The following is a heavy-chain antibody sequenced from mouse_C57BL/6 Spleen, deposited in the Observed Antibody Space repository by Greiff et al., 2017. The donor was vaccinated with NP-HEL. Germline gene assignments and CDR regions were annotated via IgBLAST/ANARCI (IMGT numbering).Heavy chain of an antibody. Sequence: EVMLVESGGGLVKPGGSLKLSCAASGFTFSDYGMHWVRQAPEKGLEWVAYISSGSSTIYYADTVKGRFTISRDNAKNTLFLQMTSLRSEDTAMYYCARNYYYGSSLHFDYWGQGTTLTVSS. CDR2: ISSGSSTI. CDR3: ARNYYYGSSLHFDY. CDR1: GFTFSDYG. D-gene: IGHD1-1*01. J-gene: IGHJ2*01. V-gene: IGHV5-17*01.